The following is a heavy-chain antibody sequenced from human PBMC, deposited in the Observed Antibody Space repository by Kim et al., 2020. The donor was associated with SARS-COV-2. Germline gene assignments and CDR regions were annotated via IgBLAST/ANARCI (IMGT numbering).Heavy chain of an antibody. V-gene: IGHV3-30*18. CDR1: GFTFSSYG. CDR2: ISYDGSNK. CDR3: AKGGGDPFDY. Sequence: GGSLRLSCAASGFTFSSYGMHWVRQAPGKGLEWVAVISYDGSNKYYADSVKGRFTISRDNSKNTLYLQMNSLRAEDTAVYYCAKGGGDPFDYWGQGTLVTVSS. D-gene: IGHD4-17*01. J-gene: IGHJ4*02.